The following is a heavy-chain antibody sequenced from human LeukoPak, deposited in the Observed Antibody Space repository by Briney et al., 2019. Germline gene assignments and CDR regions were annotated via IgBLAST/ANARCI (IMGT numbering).Heavy chain of an antibody. CDR1: GFTFSSYA. Sequence: GGSLRLSCAASGFTFSSYAMSWVRQAPGKGLEWVSAISGIGGSTYYADSVKGRFTISRDNSKNTLYLQMNSLRAEDTAVYYCARVGVVAAIRYWGQGTLVTVSS. CDR3: ARVGVVAAIRY. CDR2: ISGIGGST. D-gene: IGHD2-15*01. J-gene: IGHJ4*02. V-gene: IGHV3-23*01.